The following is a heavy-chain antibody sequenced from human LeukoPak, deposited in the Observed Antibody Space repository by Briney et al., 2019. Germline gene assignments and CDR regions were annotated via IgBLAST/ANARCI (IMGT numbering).Heavy chain of an antibody. CDR1: GGSFSGYY. Sequence: ASETLSLTCAVYGGSFSGYYWSWIRQPPGKGLEWIGEINHSGSTNYNPSLKSRVTISVDTSKNQFSLKLSSVTAADTAVYYCARLPVFTIYHALDYWGQGTLVTVSS. D-gene: IGHD3-9*01. CDR3: ARLPVFTIYHALDY. V-gene: IGHV4-34*01. J-gene: IGHJ4*02. CDR2: INHSGST.